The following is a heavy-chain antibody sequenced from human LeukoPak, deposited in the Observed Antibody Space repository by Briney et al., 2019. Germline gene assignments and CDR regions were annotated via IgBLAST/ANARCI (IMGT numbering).Heavy chain of an antibody. CDR1: GFTFSTYW. D-gene: IGHD2-2*01. Sequence: GGSLRLSCVASGFTFSTYWMHWVRQAPGKGLVWVSRINSDGSSTTDADSVKGRFTISRDNAKNSLYLQMNSLRAEDTALYYCARVDGSVVVPAALGTPKYYYYMDVWGKGTTVTVSS. J-gene: IGHJ6*03. CDR2: INSDGSST. CDR3: ARVDGSVVVPAALGTPKYYYYMDV. V-gene: IGHV3-74*01.